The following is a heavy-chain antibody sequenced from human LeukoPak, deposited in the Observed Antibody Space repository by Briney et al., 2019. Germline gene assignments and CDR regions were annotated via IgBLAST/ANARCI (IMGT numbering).Heavy chain of an antibody. D-gene: IGHD5-24*01. J-gene: IGHJ4*02. CDR1: GFTFSSYA. CDR2: ISGSGGST. CDR3: AKGAPKRWLQFWYFDY. Sequence: QPGGSLRLSCAASGFTFSSYAMSWVRQAPGKGLEWVSAISGSGGSTYYADSVKGRFTISRDNSKNTLYLQMNSLRAEDTAVYYCAKGAPKRWLQFWYFDYWGQGTLVTVSS. V-gene: IGHV3-23*01.